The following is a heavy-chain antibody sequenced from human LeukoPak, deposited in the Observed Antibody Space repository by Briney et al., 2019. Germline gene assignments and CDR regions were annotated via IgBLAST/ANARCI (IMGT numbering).Heavy chain of an antibody. CDR1: EFTFSHFA. Sequence: PGGFLRLSCAVSEFTFSHFAMHWVRQAPGKGLEWVAVVSSHGNDGYYADSVKGRFTISRDNSKNTLYLQIDSLRAEDTAIYYCTRDAYNFNDFDYWGQGALVTVSS. CDR3: TRDAYNFNDFDY. D-gene: IGHD5-24*01. V-gene: IGHV3-30*01. J-gene: IGHJ4*02. CDR2: VSSHGNDG.